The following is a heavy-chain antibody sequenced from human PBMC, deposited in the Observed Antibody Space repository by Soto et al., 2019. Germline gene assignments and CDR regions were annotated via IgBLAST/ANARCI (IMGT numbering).Heavy chain of an antibody. CDR2: IYYSGST. J-gene: IGHJ5*02. Sequence: PSETLSLTCTVSGGSISSYYWSWIRQPPGKGLDWIGYIYYSGSTNYNPSLKSRVTISVDTSKNQFSPKLSSVTAADTAVYYCAGEAQLWGVWSGYYPNWFDLWGQGTLVTVAS. CDR1: GGSISSYY. D-gene: IGHD3-3*01. CDR3: AGEAQLWGVWSGYYPNWFDL. V-gene: IGHV4-59*01.